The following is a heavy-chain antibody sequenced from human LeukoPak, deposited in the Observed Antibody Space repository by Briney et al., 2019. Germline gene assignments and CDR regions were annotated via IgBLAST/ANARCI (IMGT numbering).Heavy chain of an antibody. Sequence: GGSLRLSCAASGFTFSSYGMSWVRQAPGKGLEWVSAISGSGGSAYYADSVKGRFTISRDNSKNTLYLQMNSLRAEDTAVYYCAKEDGSGSYYRDYFDYWGQGTLVTVSS. D-gene: IGHD3-10*01. CDR3: AKEDGSGSYYRDYFDY. CDR2: ISGSGGSA. J-gene: IGHJ4*02. CDR1: GFTFSSYG. V-gene: IGHV3-23*01.